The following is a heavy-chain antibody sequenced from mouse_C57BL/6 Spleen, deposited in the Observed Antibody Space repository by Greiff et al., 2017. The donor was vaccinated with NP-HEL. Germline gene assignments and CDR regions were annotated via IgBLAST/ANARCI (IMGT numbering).Heavy chain of an antibody. J-gene: IGHJ4*01. CDR3: ARHAGGSYAMDY. V-gene: IGHV5-15*01. Sequence: EVMLVESGGGLVQPGGSLKLSCAASGFTFSDYGMAWVRQAPRKGPEWVAFISNLAYSIYYADTVTGRFTISRENAKNTLYLEMSSLRSEDTAMYYCARHAGGSYAMDYWGQGTSVTVSS. CDR2: ISNLAYSI. D-gene: IGHD1-1*02. CDR1: GFTFSDYG.